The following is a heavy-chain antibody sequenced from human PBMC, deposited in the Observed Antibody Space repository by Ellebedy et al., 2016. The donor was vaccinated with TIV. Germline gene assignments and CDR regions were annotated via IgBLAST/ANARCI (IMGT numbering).Heavy chain of an antibody. CDR3: ARDQSLGELDY. V-gene: IGHV3-30*01. CDR1: GFTFSSYA. CDR2: ISYDGSNK. D-gene: IGHD3-16*01. J-gene: IGHJ4*02. Sequence: PGGSLRLSCAASGFTFSSYAMHWVRQAPGKGLEWVAVISYDGSNKYYADSVKGRFTISRDNSKNTLYLQMNSLRAEDTAVYYCARDQSLGELDYWGQGTLVTVSS.